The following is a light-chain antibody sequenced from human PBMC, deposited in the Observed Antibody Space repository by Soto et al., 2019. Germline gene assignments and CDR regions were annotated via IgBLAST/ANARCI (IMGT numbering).Light chain of an antibody. CDR2: GAS. V-gene: IGKV3-20*01. CDR1: QSVSSSY. Sequence: EIVLTQSPGTLSLSPGERATLSCRAIQSVSSSYLAWYQQKPGQAPRLLIYGASSRATGIPDRFSGSGSGTDFTLTISRLEPEDFAVYYCQQYGSSLGVTFGGGTKV. J-gene: IGKJ4*01. CDR3: QQYGSSLGVT.